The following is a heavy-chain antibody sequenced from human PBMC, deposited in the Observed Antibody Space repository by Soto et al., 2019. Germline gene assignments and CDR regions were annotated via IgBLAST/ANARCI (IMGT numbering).Heavy chain of an antibody. Sequence: QVQLVESGGGVVRPGRSLRVSCAASGFTFRTYTMHWVRQAPGKGLEWVAFISYDGSDKYYADSVKGRFTISRDNSKNTLYLQMNSLRDNDTAVYFCARDPSHNLLRYFDFWGQGTLVTVSS. CDR2: ISYDGSDK. V-gene: IGHV3-30-3*01. D-gene: IGHD2-21*01. CDR1: GFTFRTYT. J-gene: IGHJ4*02. CDR3: ARDPSHNLLRYFDF.